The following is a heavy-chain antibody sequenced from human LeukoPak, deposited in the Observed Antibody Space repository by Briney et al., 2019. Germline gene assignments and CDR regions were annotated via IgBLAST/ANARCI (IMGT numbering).Heavy chain of an antibody. CDR2: IYYSGST. D-gene: IGHD3-22*01. V-gene: IGHV4-59*01. Sequence: PSETLSLTCTVSGGSISSYYWSWIRQPPGKGLEWIGYIYYSGSTNYNPSLKRRVPISVDTSKNQFSLKLSSVTAADTAVYYCARVKYYYDSSGYSQNFDYWGQGTLVTVSS. J-gene: IGHJ4*02. CDR1: GGSISSYY. CDR3: ARVKYYYDSSGYSQNFDY.